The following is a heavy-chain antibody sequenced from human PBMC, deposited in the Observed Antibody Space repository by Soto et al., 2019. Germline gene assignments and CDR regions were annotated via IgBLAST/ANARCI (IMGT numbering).Heavy chain of an antibody. D-gene: IGHD6-13*01. CDR1: GYTFTSYY. CDR3: VPSWYPNYFDY. Sequence: GASVKVSCKASGYTFTSYYMHWVRQAPGQGLEWMGIINPSGGSTSYAQKFQGRVTMTRDTSTSTVYMELSSLRSEDTAVYYCVPSWYPNYFDYWGQGTLVTVSS. CDR2: INPSGGST. J-gene: IGHJ4*02. V-gene: IGHV1-46*01.